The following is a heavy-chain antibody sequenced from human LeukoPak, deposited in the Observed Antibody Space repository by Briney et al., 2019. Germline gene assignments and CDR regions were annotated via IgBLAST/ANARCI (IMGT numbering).Heavy chain of an antibody. CDR1: GGSISSSSYY. J-gene: IGHJ6*02. D-gene: IGHD5-12*01. Sequence: SETLSLTCTVSGGSISSSSYYWGWIRQPPGKGLEWIGSIYYSGSTYYNPSLKSRVTISVDTSKNQFSLKLSSVTAADTAVYYCARVSGVRDYYYYGMDVWGQGTTVTVSS. V-gene: IGHV4-39*07. CDR2: IYYSGST. CDR3: ARVSGVRDYYYYGMDV.